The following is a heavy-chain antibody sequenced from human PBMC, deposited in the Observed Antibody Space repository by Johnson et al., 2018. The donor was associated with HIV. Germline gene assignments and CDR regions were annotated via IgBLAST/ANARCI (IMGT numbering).Heavy chain of an antibody. CDR2: IRYDGSNT. V-gene: IGHV3-30*02. Sequence: QVQLVESGGGVVQPGGSLRLSCEASGFTFRSYGMHWVRQAPGKGPEWVAFIRYDGSNTFYADSVQGRFSISRDDSKNTLYLHMSGLRAEDTAVYYCARVSRLGDIAVLSDAFDIWGQGTMVTVS. J-gene: IGHJ3*02. CDR3: ARVSRLGDIAVLSDAFDI. D-gene: IGHD6-19*01. CDR1: GFTFRSYG.